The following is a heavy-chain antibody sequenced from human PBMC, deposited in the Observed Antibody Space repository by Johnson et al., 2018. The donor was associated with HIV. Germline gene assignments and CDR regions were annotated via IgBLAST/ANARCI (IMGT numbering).Heavy chain of an antibody. Sequence: MLLVESGGGLVQPGGSLRLSCAASGFTFSSYWMSWVRQAPGKGLEWVGRIKSRNDGGTTDYAAPVKGRFFISRDDSKNTLYLQMNNLRAEDTAVYYCARDPSRYPGAFDIWGQGTMVTVSS. V-gene: IGHV3-15*01. CDR1: GFTFSSYW. D-gene: IGHD1-1*01. J-gene: IGHJ3*02. CDR3: ARDPSRYPGAFDI. CDR2: IKSRNDGGTT.